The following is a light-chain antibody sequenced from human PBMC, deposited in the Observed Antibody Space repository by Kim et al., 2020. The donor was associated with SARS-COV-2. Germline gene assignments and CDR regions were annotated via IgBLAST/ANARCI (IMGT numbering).Light chain of an antibody. Sequence: SGSPGQTASITCSGDKLGDKYACWYKQKPGQSPVLVIYQDSKRPSGIPERFSGSNSGNTATLTISGTQAMDEADYYCQAWDSSTAVFGGGTQLTVL. J-gene: IGLJ3*02. V-gene: IGLV3-1*01. CDR2: QDS. CDR3: QAWDSSTAV. CDR1: KLGDKY.